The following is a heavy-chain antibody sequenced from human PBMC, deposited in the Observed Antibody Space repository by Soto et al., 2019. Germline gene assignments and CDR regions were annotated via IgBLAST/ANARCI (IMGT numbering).Heavy chain of an antibody. D-gene: IGHD3-10*01. CDR2: IYSGGST. Sequence: GGSLRLSCAASGFTVSSNYMSGVRQAPGKGLEWVSVIYSGGSTYYADSVRGRFTISRDNSKNTLYLQMKSLRAEDTAVYYCARQYTMVPPDPFDYWGQGTLVTVSS. CDR3: ARQYTMVPPDPFDY. J-gene: IGHJ4*02. V-gene: IGHV3-53*01. CDR1: GFTVSSNY.